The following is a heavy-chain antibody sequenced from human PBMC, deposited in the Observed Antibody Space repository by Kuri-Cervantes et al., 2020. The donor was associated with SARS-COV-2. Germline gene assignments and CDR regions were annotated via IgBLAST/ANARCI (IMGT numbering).Heavy chain of an antibody. J-gene: IGHJ4*02. CDR3: ARAVTDDSSGYKYYFDY. V-gene: IGHV1-18*01. CDR1: GYTFTSYG. Sequence: ASVKVSCKASGYTFTSYGISWVRQAPGQGLEWMGWISAYNGNTNYAQKLQGRVTMTTDTSTSTAYMELRSLRSDDTAVYYCARAVTDDSSGYKYYFDYWGQGTLVTVSS. D-gene: IGHD3-22*01. CDR2: ISAYNGNT.